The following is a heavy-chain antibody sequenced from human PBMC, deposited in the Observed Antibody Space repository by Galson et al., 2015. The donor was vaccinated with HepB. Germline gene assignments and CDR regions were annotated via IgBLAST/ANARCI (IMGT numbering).Heavy chain of an antibody. D-gene: IGHD2-15*01. V-gene: IGHV1-2*02. J-gene: IGHJ4*02. CDR3: ARSLRGGSAPDCSGGSCYARFGLAVGY. Sequence: SVKVSCKASGYTFTGYYMHWVRQAPGQGLEWMGWINPNSGGTNYAQKFQGRVTMTRDTSISTAYMELSRLRSDDTAVYYCARSLRGGSAPDCSGGSCYARFGLAVGYWGQGTLVTVSS. CDR1: GYTFTGYY. CDR2: INPNSGGT.